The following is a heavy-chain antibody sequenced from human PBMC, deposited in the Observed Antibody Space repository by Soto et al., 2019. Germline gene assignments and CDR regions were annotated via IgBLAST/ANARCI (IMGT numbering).Heavy chain of an antibody. D-gene: IGHD3-9*01. CDR3: ARFSGTGLDY. V-gene: IGHV3-21*01. Sequence: EVQLVESGGGLVKPGGSLRLSRAASGFTFSTYSINWVRQPPGKGLEWVSSISSSSSYIYYADSVKGRFTISRDNAKNSLYLQMNSLRAEDTAVYYCARFSGTGLDYWGQGTLVTVSS. CDR2: ISSSSSYI. CDR1: GFTFSTYS. J-gene: IGHJ4*02.